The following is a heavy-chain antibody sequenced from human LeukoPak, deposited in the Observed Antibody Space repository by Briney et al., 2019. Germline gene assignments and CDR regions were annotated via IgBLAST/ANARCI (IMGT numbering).Heavy chain of an antibody. V-gene: IGHV3-15*07. CDR1: GFAFSKAW. CDR2: IRGKSESGAT. CDR3: ATGYFSDTTGDYNH. J-gene: IGHJ4*01. Sequence: GGSLRLSCVASGFAFSKAWMNWVRQAPGKGLKWVGRIRGKSESGATEYPALVKGRFIISRDDSKNTMYLQMNSLTSEDTAVYFCATGYFSDTTGDYNHWGHGTLVTVCS. D-gene: IGHD3-22*01.